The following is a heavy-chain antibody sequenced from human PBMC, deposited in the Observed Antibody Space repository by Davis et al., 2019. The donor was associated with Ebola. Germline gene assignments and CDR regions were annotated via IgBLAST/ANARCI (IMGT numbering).Heavy chain of an antibody. Sequence: SETLSLTCSASGGSISGYYWSWIRQPPGKGLEWIGYIYNSGRTNYNPSLKSRVTILVDMSKNQFSLKLSSVTAADTAVYYCAAAVNYYYGMDVWGQGTTVTVSS. CDR1: GGSISGYY. CDR3: AAAVNYYYGMDV. CDR2: IYNSGRT. J-gene: IGHJ6*02. D-gene: IGHD2-15*01. V-gene: IGHV4-59*03.